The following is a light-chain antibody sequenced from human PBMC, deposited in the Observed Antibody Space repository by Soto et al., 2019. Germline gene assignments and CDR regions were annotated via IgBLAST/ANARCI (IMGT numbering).Light chain of an antibody. V-gene: IGLV2-14*01. Sequence: QSALTRPASVSGSPGQSITISCTGTSSDVGGYNYVSWYQQHPGKAPKLMIYDVSNRPSGVSNRFSGSKSGNTASLTISGLQAEDEADYYCSSYTSSSKDVFGTGTKLTVL. CDR2: DVS. CDR3: SSYTSSSKDV. CDR1: SSDVGGYNY. J-gene: IGLJ1*01.